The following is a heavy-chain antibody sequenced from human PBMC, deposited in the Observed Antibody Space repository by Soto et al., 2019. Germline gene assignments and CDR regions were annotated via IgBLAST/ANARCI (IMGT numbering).Heavy chain of an antibody. CDR1: GYTFTGYY. D-gene: IGHD5-18*01. Sequence: GASVKVSCTASGYTFTGYYMHWVRQAPGQGLEWMGWINPNSGGTNYAQKFQGWVTMTRDTSISTAYMELSRLRSDDTAVYYCARATAMVTRAFDIWGQGTMVTVSS. V-gene: IGHV1-2*04. CDR2: INPNSGGT. CDR3: ARATAMVTRAFDI. J-gene: IGHJ3*02.